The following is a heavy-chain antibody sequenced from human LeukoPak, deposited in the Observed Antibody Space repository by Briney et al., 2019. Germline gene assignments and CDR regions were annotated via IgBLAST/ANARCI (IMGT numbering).Heavy chain of an antibody. Sequence: GASVKVSCKASGYTFTSYGISWVRQAPGQGLEWMGWISAYNGNTNYAQKLQGRVTMTTDTSTSTAYMELRSLRSDDTAVYYCARDFHVLELYLNWFDPWGQGTLVTASS. J-gene: IGHJ5*02. CDR2: ISAYNGNT. CDR3: ARDFHVLELYLNWFDP. CDR1: GYTFTSYG. V-gene: IGHV1-18*01. D-gene: IGHD1-7*01.